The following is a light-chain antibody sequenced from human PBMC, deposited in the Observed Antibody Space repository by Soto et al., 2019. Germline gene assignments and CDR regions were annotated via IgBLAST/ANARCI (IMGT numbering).Light chain of an antibody. J-gene: IGKJ1*01. Sequence: IPLPQSPSAVSASVGDRVTITCRASQGINNYLAWFQQKPGKAPKLLIYKASSSESGVPSRFSGSGSGTEFTLAISSLQPDDFATYYCQQYNSYPWTFGQGTKVDI. CDR3: QQYNSYPWT. CDR1: QGINNY. V-gene: IGKV1-16*01. CDR2: KAS.